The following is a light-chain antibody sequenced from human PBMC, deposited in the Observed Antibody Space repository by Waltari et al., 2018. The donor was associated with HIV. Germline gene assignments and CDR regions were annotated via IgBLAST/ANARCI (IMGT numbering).Light chain of an antibody. CDR1: QRLSSY. V-gene: IGKV3-15*01. J-gene: IGKJ4*01. CDR3: QQFHNWPHT. CDR2: GAS. Sequence: TQSPPTLSVSPGATAPLSCRASQRLSSYLAWYQQKPGQAPRLLIYGASTRATGTPVRFSGGGSGTEFSLTISSLRSEDYAVYYCQQFHNWPHTFGGGTKVEIK.